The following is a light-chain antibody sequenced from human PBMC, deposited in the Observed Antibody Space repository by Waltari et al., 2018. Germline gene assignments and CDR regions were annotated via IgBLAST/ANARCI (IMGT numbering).Light chain of an antibody. Sequence: QSALAQPRSVSGSPGQPVTISCTGSSSNVGGYNYVSWYQQYHGQAPKLMLYDANKRQSGVPHRFSGSNSGATASLTIAGLQAEDEADYYCSSYAGSYTYVFGTGTKVTV. CDR1: SSNVGGYNY. CDR3: SSYAGSYTYV. CDR2: DAN. J-gene: IGLJ1*01. V-gene: IGLV2-11*01.